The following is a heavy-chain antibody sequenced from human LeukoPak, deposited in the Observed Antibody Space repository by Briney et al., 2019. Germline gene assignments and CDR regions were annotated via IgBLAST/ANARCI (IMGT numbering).Heavy chain of an antibody. CDR3: ARSRYYYYYYMDV. V-gene: IGHV4-59*01. CDR1: GGSISSYH. Sequence: PSETLSLTCTVSGGSISSYHWSWIRQPPGKGLEWIGYIYYSGSTNYNPSLKSRVIISVDTSKNQFSLKLSSVTAADTAVYYCARSRYYYYYYMDVWGKGTTVTVSS. CDR2: IYYSGST. J-gene: IGHJ6*03.